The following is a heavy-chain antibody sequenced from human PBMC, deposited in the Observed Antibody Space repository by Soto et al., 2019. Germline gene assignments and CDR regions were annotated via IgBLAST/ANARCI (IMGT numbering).Heavy chain of an antibody. CDR2: INHLGSI. J-gene: IGHJ6*03. Sequence: GTLSLTCVVCGGSLSDYFWSWIRQPPGMALEWIGEINHLGSINYNPSLKSRVTMSVDTSKNQFSLTLNSVTAADTATYYCARGGISHWAYFYYMDVWDRGTTVTVSS. V-gene: IGHV4-34*01. CDR3: ARGGISHWAYFYYMDV. CDR1: GGSLSDYF. D-gene: IGHD2-21*01.